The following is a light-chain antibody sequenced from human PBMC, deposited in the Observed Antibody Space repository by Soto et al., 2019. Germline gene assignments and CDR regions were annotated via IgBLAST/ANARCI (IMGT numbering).Light chain of an antibody. CDR2: GAS. CDR1: QSVSSAY. CDR3: QQFSSSPPYK. J-gene: IGKJ2*01. Sequence: EVVLTQSPGILSLSPGERASLSCRASQSVSSAYLAWYQHKPGQAPRLLIFGASYRATGIPDRFSGSGSGTDFALNICRVENEYFAVYYCQQFSSSPPYKFGQGTTLA. V-gene: IGKV3-20*01.